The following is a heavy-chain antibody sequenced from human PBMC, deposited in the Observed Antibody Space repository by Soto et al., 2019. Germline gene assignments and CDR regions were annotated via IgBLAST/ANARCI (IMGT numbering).Heavy chain of an antibody. J-gene: IGHJ4*02. CDR3: AIPQDRGGRTTFIY. CDR1: GFTFDDNA. Sequence: PGGSLRLSCAVSGFTFDDNAMHWVRQAPEKGLEWVSGINWKSDIGYADSVKGRFTISRDNAENSLYLQMNSLRAEDTALYYCAIPQDRGGRTTFIYWGQGTQVPVSS. V-gene: IGHV3-9*01. D-gene: IGHD3-16*01. CDR2: INWKSDI.